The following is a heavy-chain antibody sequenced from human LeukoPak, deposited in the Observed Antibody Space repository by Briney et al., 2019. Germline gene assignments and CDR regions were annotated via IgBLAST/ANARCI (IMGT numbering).Heavy chain of an antibody. CDR2: IYESGST. V-gene: IGHV4-59*01. D-gene: IGHD1-26*01. CDR3: ARAGRWEGRPHAFDI. CDR1: GGSISGYY. Sequence: SETLSLTCTVSGGSISGYYWSWIRQPPGKELEWIGYIYESGSTNYNPSLKSRVTISVDTSKSQFSLKLSSVTAADTAVYYCARAGRWEGRPHAFDIWGQGTMVTVSS. J-gene: IGHJ3*02.